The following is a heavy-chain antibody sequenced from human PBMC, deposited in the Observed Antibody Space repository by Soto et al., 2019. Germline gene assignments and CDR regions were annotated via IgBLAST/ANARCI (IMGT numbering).Heavy chain of an antibody. CDR2: ITGSGDST. J-gene: IGHJ4*02. CDR3: AHRRPRRYSSGWYGNY. V-gene: IGHV3-23*01. D-gene: IGHD6-19*01. CDR1: GFTFSSHA. Sequence: GGSLRLSCAVSGFTFSSHAMSWVRQAPGKGLECVSSITGSGDSTYYADSVKGRFTISRDKSNSTLYLQMTNMDPVDTATYYCAHRRPRRYSSGWYGNYWGQGTLVTVSS.